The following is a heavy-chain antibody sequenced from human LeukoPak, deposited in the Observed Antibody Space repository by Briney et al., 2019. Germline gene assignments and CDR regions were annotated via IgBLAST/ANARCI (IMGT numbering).Heavy chain of an antibody. CDR3: ARYRPFGGNGMVRERGWFDP. Sequence: GESLKISCKGSGYSFTSYWIGWVRQMPGKGLEWMGIIYPGDSDTRYSPSFQGQVTISADKSISTAYLQWSSLKASDTAMYYCARYRPFGGNGMVRERGWFDPWGQGTLVTVSS. D-gene: IGHD3-10*01. J-gene: IGHJ5*02. CDR2: IYPGDSDT. CDR1: GYSFTSYW. V-gene: IGHV5-51*01.